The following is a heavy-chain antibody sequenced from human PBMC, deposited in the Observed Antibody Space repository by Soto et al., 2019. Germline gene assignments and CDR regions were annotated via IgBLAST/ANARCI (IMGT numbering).Heavy chain of an antibody. CDR3: ARDRGAGYIDY. D-gene: IGHD1-26*01. CDR2: ISAYNGNT. V-gene: IGHV1-18*03. CDR1: GFSFTNYG. Sequence: ASVKVSCKASGFSFTNYGFSWARQAPGQGLEWMGWISAYNGNTNYAQNFQGRVTMTTDTSATTAYMELRSLRCGDMAVYYCARDRGAGYIDYWGQGTLVTVSS. J-gene: IGHJ4*02.